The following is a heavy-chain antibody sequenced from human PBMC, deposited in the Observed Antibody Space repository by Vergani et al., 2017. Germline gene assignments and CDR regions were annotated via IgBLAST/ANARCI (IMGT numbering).Heavy chain of an antibody. CDR1: GGSISSYY. V-gene: IGHV4-59*08. CDR2: IYYSGST. D-gene: IGHD5-18*01. Sequence: QVQLQESGPGLVKPSETLSLTCTVSGGSISSYYWSWFRQPPGQGLEWIGYIYYSGSTNSNPSLKSRVTISVDKSKNQFSLKLSSVTAADTAVYYCARLDTAMVIDYWGQGTLVTVSS. J-gene: IGHJ4*02. CDR3: ARLDTAMVIDY.